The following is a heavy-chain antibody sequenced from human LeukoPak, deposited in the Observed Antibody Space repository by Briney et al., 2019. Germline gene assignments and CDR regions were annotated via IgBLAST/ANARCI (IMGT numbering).Heavy chain of an antibody. J-gene: IGHJ4*02. D-gene: IGHD3-22*01. CDR1: GFTFNSYS. CDR2: ISSSSSTI. CDR3: VRDRGPYYFDSSGSYYFDL. V-gene: IGHV3-48*04. Sequence: PGGSLRLSCAASGFTFNSYSVNWVRQAPGKGLEWISDISSSSSTIYYADSVKGRFTISRDNAKNSLYLQMNSLRAEDTAVYYCVRDRGPYYFDSSGSYYFDLWGQGTLVTVSS.